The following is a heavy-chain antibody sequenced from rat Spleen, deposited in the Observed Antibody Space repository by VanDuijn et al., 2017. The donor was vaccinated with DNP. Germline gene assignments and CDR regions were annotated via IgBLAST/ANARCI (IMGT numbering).Heavy chain of an antibody. J-gene: IGHJ2*01. D-gene: IGHD1-11*01. Sequence: EVQLVESGGDLVQPGRSLKLSCVAFGFTFNNYWMTWIRQVPGKGLEWVASISSGGGSTYHPDSVKGRFTVSRDNTKNTLHLQMNSLRSEDTATYYSARDGGGPFDYWGQGVMVTVSS. CDR1: GFTFNNYW. CDR3: ARDGGGPFDY. V-gene: IGHV5-31*01. CDR2: ISSGGGST.